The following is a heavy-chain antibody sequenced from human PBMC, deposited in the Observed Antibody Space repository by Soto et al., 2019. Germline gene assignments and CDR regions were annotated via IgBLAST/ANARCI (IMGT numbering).Heavy chain of an antibody. V-gene: IGHV1-3*01. D-gene: IGHD3-9*01. J-gene: IGHJ6*02. CDR2: INADNGST. CDR1: VYTFTSYA. CDR3: ARDLQYYDILTGYRPHYYGMDV. Sequence: ASVTVSCTASVYTFTSYAMHWVRQAPGQRLEWMGWINADNGSTKYSQKFQGRVTMTRDTSISTAYMELSRLRSDDTAVYYCARDLQYYDILTGYRPHYYGMDVWGQGTTVTVSS.